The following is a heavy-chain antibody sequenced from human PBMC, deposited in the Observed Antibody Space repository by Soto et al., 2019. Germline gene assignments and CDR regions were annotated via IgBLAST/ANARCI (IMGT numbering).Heavy chain of an antibody. V-gene: IGHV4-59*11. CDR1: GGAINDHY. CDR2: IYYNGNT. J-gene: IGHJ4*02. CDR3: ARVRTGYFDY. Sequence: SETLSLTCTLSGGAINDHYWSFIRQPPGKGLEWIGYIYYNGNTNYNPSLESRVTISVDRSRNQFSLRLTSLTAADTAVYYCARVRTGYFDYWGRGALVTVSS. D-gene: IGHD3-9*01.